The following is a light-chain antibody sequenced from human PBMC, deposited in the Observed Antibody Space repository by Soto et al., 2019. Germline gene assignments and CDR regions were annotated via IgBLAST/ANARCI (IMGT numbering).Light chain of an antibody. V-gene: IGKV1-27*01. Sequence: DIQMTQSPSSLSASVGDRVTITCRASQAISNFLAWYQQQPGKVPKLLISAASTLQSGVPSRFSGSGSGTDFTLTISSLQPEDVATYYCQKYNSAPPFFGGGTKVEIK. CDR1: QAISNF. CDR3: QKYNSAPPF. J-gene: IGKJ4*01. CDR2: AAS.